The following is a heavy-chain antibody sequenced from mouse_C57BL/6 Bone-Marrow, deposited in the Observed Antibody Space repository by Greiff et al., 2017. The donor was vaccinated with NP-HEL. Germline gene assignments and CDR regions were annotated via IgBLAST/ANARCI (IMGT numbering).Heavy chain of an antibody. J-gene: IGHJ4*01. D-gene: IGHD1-1*01. Sequence: EVMLVESEGGLVQPGSSMKLSCTASGFTFSDYYMAWVRQVPEKSLEWVANINYDGSSTYYLDSLKSRFIISRDNAKNILYLQMSSLKSEDTATYYCAREGYGSNYYYDMDYWGQGTSVTVSS. CDR2: INYDGSST. V-gene: IGHV5-16*01. CDR3: AREGYGSNYYYDMDY. CDR1: GFTFSDYY.